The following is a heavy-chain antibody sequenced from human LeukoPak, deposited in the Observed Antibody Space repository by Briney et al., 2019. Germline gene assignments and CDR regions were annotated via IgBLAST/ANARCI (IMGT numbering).Heavy chain of an antibody. CDR2: INHSGST. CDR1: GGSFSGYY. V-gene: IGHV4-34*01. D-gene: IGHD6-13*01. Sequence: SETLSLTCAVYGGSFSGYYWSWIRQPPGKGLEWIGEINHSGSTNYNPSLKSRVTISVDTSKNQFSLKLSSVTAADTAVYYCARARGGGSSWYWFNWFDPWGQGTLVTVSS. J-gene: IGHJ5*02. CDR3: ARARGGGSSWYWFNWFDP.